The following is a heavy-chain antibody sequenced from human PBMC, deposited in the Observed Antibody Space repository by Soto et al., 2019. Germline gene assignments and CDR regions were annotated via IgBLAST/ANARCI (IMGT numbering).Heavy chain of an antibody. V-gene: IGHV3-23*01. CDR1: GFTFDNYV. D-gene: IGHD6-6*01. Sequence: GGSLRLSCAAFGFTFDNYVMTWVRQAPGKGLEWVAGISGNGARAYYGDSVKGRFIVSRDNSKNTQYLQMNSLRVEDTALYYCAKRFDDSSTWSFDHWGLGTLVTVSS. J-gene: IGHJ4*02. CDR2: ISGNGARA. CDR3: AKRFDDSSTWSFDH.